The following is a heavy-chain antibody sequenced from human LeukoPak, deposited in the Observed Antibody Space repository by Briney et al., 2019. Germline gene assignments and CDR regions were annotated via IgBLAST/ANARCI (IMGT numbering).Heavy chain of an antibody. Sequence: VASVKVSCKASGYTFTSYGISWVRKAPGQGLEWMGWISAYNGNTNYAQKLQGRVTMTTDTSTSTAYMALRSVRSDDTAVYYCARKEMATITTFDYWGQGTLVTVSS. V-gene: IGHV1-18*01. J-gene: IGHJ4*02. CDR1: GYTFTSYG. CDR2: ISAYNGNT. D-gene: IGHD5-12*01. CDR3: ARKEMATITTFDY.